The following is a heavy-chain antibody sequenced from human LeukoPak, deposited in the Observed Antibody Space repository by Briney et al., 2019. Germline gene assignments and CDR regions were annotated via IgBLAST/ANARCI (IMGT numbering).Heavy chain of an antibody. CDR3: ARVFCSGNNCSPDH. CDR1: GDSISTTRYY. D-gene: IGHD2-15*01. V-gene: IGHV4-39*07. CDR2: VFYSGTT. J-gene: IGHJ4*01. Sequence: SETLSLTCTVSGDSISTTRYYWGWIRQPPGKGLEWIGNVFYSGTTYYDPSLKSRVTISVDTSKNQFSLKLNSVTASDTAVYSCARVFCSGNNCSPDHWGQGILVTVSS.